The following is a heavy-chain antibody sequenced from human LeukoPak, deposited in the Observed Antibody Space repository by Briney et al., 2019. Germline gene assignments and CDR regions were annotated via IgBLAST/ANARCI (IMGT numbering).Heavy chain of an antibody. CDR3: AKRLVYSSSRYYFDD. D-gene: IGHD6-13*01. J-gene: IGHJ4*02. Sequence: GGSLRLSCAASGFTFSSYAMSWVRQAPGKGLEWVSPIIAGGGTTYYADSVKGRFIISRDNSKNTLYLQMNSLRDEDTAVYYCAKRLVYSSSRYYFDDWGQGAQVTVSS. CDR1: GFTFSSYA. CDR2: IIAGGGTT. V-gene: IGHV3-23*01.